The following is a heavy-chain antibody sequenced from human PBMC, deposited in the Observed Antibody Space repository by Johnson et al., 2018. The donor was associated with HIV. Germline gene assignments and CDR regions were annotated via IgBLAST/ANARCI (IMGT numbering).Heavy chain of an antibody. V-gene: IGHV3-30*04. Sequence: QVQLVESGGGVVQPGRSLRLSCAASGFTFSSYAMHWVRQAPAKGLEWVAVISYDGSDKYYADSVKGRFTVSRDNSKNTLYVQMNSLRAEDTAVYYCATLGGTVTTRAIAQPHDAFDIWGQGTMVTVSS. CDR2: ISYDGSDK. CDR3: ATLGGTVTTRAIAQPHDAFDI. CDR1: GFTFSSYA. D-gene: IGHD4-17*01. J-gene: IGHJ3*02.